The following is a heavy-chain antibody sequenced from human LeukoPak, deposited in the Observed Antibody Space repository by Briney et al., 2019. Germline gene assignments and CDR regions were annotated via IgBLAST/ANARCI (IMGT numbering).Heavy chain of an antibody. J-gene: IGHJ5*02. D-gene: IGHD6-13*01. CDR3: ARYDDSNWSGYFDP. CDR2: ISNSGGS. Sequence: PSETLSLTCAVSGDSIRRFHWSWIRQPPGKGLEWSGYISNSGGSDYNPSLKSRVTISVDTSKNQFSLKVNSVTAAHTAVYYRARYDDSNWSGYFDPWGQGTLVTVSS. V-gene: IGHV4-59*01. CDR1: GDSIRRFH.